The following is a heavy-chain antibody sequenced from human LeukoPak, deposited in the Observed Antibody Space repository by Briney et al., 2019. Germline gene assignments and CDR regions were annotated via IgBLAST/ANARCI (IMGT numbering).Heavy chain of an antibody. V-gene: IGHV4-34*01. Sequence: SETLSLTCAVYGGSFSGYYWSWIRQPPGKGLEWIGEINHSGSTNYNPSLKSRVTISVDTSKNQFSLKLSSVTAADTAVYYCASSDIVVVPAAIPNYYYYGMDVWGQGTTVTVSS. CDR2: INHSGST. CDR1: GGSFSGYY. CDR3: ASSDIVVVPAAIPNYYYYGMDV. J-gene: IGHJ6*02. D-gene: IGHD2-2*01.